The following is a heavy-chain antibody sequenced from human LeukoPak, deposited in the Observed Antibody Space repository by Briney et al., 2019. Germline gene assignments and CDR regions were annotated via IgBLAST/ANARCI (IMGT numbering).Heavy chain of an antibody. V-gene: IGHV3-23*01. CDR1: GFTFSSYA. J-gene: IGHJ4*02. Sequence: GGSLRLSCAASGFTFSSYAMSWVRQAPGKGLEWVSSISGSSGSTYYADSVKGRFTISRDNSKNTLYLQMNSLRAEDTAVYYCAKEGDYDSSGYYWGFDYWGQGTLVTVSS. D-gene: IGHD3-22*01. CDR2: ISGSSGST. CDR3: AKEGDYDSSGYYWGFDY.